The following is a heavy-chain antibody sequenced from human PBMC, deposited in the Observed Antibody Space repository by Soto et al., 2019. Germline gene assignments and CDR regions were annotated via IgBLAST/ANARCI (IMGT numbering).Heavy chain of an antibody. Sequence: QVQLVQSGAEVKKPGASVRVSCKASGDGFSNYGFSWVRQAPGQGLEWMGWISAYDGQTNYTKKFEGRVTMTTDPSSITANMVLRSVRSDDTAVYYCARVWYYDSSGSYAFDYWGLGTLVTVS. V-gene: IGHV1-18*01. CDR1: GDGFSNYG. J-gene: IGHJ4*02. CDR3: ARVWYYDSSGSYAFDY. D-gene: IGHD3-22*01. CDR2: ISAYDGQT.